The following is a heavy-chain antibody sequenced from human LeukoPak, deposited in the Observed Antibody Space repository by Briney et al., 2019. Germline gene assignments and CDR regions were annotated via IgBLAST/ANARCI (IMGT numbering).Heavy chain of an antibody. V-gene: IGHV3-33*01. CDR3: ARPYCSGGSCYGSLDY. Sequence: GGSLRLSCAASGFTFSSYGMHWVRQAPGKGLEWVAVIWYDGSNKYYADSVKGRFTISRDNSKNTLYLQMNSLRAEDTAAYYCARPYCSGGSCYGSLDYWGQGTLVTVSS. J-gene: IGHJ4*02. CDR2: IWYDGSNK. D-gene: IGHD2-15*01. CDR1: GFTFSSYG.